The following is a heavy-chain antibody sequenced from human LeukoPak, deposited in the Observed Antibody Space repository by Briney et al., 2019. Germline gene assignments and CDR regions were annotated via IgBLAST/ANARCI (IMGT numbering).Heavy chain of an antibody. CDR3: ARVAEHIVPEY. CDR1: GFTFSSYW. J-gene: IGHJ4*02. D-gene: IGHD2-21*01. Sequence: PGGSLRLSCAASGFTFSSYWMSWFRQAPGKVLECVANIKQDGSEKYYVDSVKGRFTISRDNAKNSLYLQMNSLRAEDTAVYYCARVAEHIVPEYWGQGTLVTVSS. CDR2: IKQDGSEK. V-gene: IGHV3-7*01.